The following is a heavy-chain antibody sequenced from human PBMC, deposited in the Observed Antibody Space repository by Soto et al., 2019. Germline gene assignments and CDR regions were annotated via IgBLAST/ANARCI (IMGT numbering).Heavy chain of an antibody. Sequence: QVQLVQSGAEVKKPGSSVKVSCKASGGTFSSYAISWVRQAPGQGLEWMGGIIPIFSTANYAQKFQGRVTITADESTSTAYMELSSLRSDDTAVYYCALWIFGVVHPRWYFDLWGRCTLVTVSS. D-gene: IGHD3-3*01. CDR3: ALWIFGVVHPRWYFDL. CDR1: GGTFSSYA. J-gene: IGHJ2*01. V-gene: IGHV1-69*01. CDR2: IIPIFSTA.